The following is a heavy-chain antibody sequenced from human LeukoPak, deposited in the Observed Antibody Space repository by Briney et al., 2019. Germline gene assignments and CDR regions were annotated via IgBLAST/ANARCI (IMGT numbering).Heavy chain of an antibody. V-gene: IGHV3-48*01. D-gene: IGHD4-23*01. Sequence: GGSLRLSCAASGFTFSSYSMNWVRQAPGKGLEWVSSISSSSSTIYYADSVKGRFTISRDNAKNSLYLQMNSLRAEDTAVYYCARDLSGGNWDYFDYWGQGTLVIVSS. CDR3: ARDLSGGNWDYFDY. J-gene: IGHJ4*02. CDR1: GFTFSSYS. CDR2: ISSSSSTI.